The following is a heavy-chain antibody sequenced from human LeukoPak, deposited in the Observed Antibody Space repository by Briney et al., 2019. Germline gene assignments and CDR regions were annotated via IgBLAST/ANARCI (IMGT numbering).Heavy chain of an antibody. V-gene: IGHV3-11*01. CDR2: INHIGDIT. J-gene: IGHJ2*01. CDR1: EFTFSDYY. D-gene: IGHD3-10*01. CDR3: ARVGVGTMVRAVSYWYFDL. Sequence: GGSLRLSCAASEFTFSDYYMTWIRQAPGKGPEWIAYINHIGDITYYAGSVRGRFIISRDNAKDSLYLHMSSLRAEDTAVYYCARVGVGTMVRAVSYWYFDLWGRGTLVTVSS.